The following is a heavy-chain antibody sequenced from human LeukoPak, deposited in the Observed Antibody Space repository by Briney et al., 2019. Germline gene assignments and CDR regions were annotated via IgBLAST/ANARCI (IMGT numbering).Heavy chain of an antibody. CDR3: AKTRIRGIWFDP. CDR2: INPNGGGT. V-gene: IGHV1-2*02. J-gene: IGHJ5*02. Sequence: ASVKVSCKASGYTFTGYYMHWVRQAPGQGLEWMGWINPNGGGTNYAQKFQGRVTMTRDTSISTAYMELSRLRSDDTAVYYCAKTRIRGIWFDPWGQGTLVTVSS. CDR1: GYTFTGYY. D-gene: IGHD3-10*01.